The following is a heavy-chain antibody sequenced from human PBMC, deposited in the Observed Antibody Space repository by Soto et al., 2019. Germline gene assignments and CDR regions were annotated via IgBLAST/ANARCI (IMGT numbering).Heavy chain of an antibody. CDR2: INPNSGGT. CDR1: GYTFTGYY. V-gene: IGHV1-2*04. J-gene: IGHJ6*03. CDR3: ARGRVSSERDYYYYMDV. D-gene: IGHD6-6*01. Sequence: ASVKVSCKASGYTFTGYYMHWVRQAPGQGLEWMGWINPNSGGTNYAQKIQGWVTMTSDTSISTAYMELSRLRSDDTAVYFCARGRVSSERDYYYYMDVWGKGTTVTVSS.